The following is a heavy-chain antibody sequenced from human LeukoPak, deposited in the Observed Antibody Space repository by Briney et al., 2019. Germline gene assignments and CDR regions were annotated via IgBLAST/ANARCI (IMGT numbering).Heavy chain of an antibody. V-gene: IGHV3-21*01. CDR2: ISSSSSYI. CDR3: ARDLTLLHSSSWYHPYVMDV. CDR1: GFTFSSYS. Sequence: GGSLRLSCAASGFTFSSYSMNWVRQAPGKGLEWVSSISSSSSYIYYADSVKGRFTISRDNAKNSLYLQMNSLRAEDTAVYYCARDLTLLHSSSWYHPYVMDVWGQGTTVTVSS. D-gene: IGHD6-13*01. J-gene: IGHJ6*02.